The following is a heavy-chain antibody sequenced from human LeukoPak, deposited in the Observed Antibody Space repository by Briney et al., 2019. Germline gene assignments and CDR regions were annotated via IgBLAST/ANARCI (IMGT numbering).Heavy chain of an antibody. CDR2: INSDGSWT. Sequence: PGGSLRLSCAASGNYWMHWVRQAPGKGLVWVSHINSDGSWTGCADSVKGRFTISKDNAKNMVYLHMDSLRVDDTAVYYCVSFYETYWGRGTLVTVSS. J-gene: IGHJ4*02. D-gene: IGHD2-2*01. CDR3: VSFYETY. V-gene: IGHV3-74*01. CDR1: GNYW.